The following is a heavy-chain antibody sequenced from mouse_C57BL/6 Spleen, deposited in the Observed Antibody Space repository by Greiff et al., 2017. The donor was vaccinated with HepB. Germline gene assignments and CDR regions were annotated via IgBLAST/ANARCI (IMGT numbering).Heavy chain of an antibody. D-gene: IGHD2-3*01. CDR2: ISDGGSYT. J-gene: IGHJ2*01. CDR3: ARDRGMVTPSYYFDY. Sequence: EVKLMESGGGLVKPGGSLKLSCAASGFTFSSYAMSWVRQTPEKRLEWVATISDGGSYTYYPDNVKGRFTISRDNAKNNLYLQMSHLKSEDTAMYYCARDRGMVTPSYYFDYWGQGTTLTVSS. CDR1: GFTFSSYA. V-gene: IGHV5-4*01.